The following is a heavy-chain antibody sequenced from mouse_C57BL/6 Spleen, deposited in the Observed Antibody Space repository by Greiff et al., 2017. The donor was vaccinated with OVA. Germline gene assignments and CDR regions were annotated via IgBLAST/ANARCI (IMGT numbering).Heavy chain of an antibody. J-gene: IGHJ4*01. CDR1: GFTFSSYA. CDR2: ISSGGDYI. Sequence: EVKVVESGAGLVKPGGSLKLSCAASGFTFSSYAMSWVRQTPEKRLEWVAFISSGGDYIYYADTVKGRFPISRDNARNTLYLQMSSLKSEDTAMYYCTRGDYYAKGYWGQGTSVTVSS. V-gene: IGHV5-9-1*02. CDR3: TRGDYYAKGY.